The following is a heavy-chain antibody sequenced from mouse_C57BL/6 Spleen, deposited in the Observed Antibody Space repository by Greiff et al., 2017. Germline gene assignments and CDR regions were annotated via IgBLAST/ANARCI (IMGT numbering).Heavy chain of an antibody. D-gene: IGHD1-1*01. CDR3: AGGENYNGSSYWYFDV. J-gene: IGHJ1*03. CDR2: ISSGSSTI. Sequence: EVKLMESGGGLVKPGGSLKLSCAASGFTFSDYGMHWVRQAPEKGLEWVAYISSGSSTIYYADTVKGRFTISRDNAKNTLFLQMTSLRSEDTAMYYCAGGENYNGSSYWYFDVWGTGTTVTVSS. V-gene: IGHV5-17*01. CDR1: GFTFSDYG.